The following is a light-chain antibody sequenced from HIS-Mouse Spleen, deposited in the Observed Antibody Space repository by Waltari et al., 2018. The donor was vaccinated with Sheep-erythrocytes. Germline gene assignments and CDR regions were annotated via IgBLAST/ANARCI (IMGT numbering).Light chain of an antibody. Sequence: DIVMTQSPLSLPVTPGEPASISCRPSQSLLHSNGYNYLDWYLQKPGQSPQLLIYLGSNRASGVPDRFSGSGSGTDFTLKISRVEAEDVGVYYCMQALQTPASLNGYTFGQGTKLEIK. V-gene: IGKV2-28*01. CDR3: MQALQTPASLNGYT. CDR2: LGS. CDR1: QSLLHSNGYNY. J-gene: IGKJ2*01.